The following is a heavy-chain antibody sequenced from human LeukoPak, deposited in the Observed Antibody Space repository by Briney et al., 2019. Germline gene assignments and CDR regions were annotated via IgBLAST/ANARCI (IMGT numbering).Heavy chain of an antibody. D-gene: IGHD6-19*01. CDR2: ISYDGSNK. Sequence: PGRSLRLSCAASGFTFSSYAMHWVRQAPGKGLEWVAVISYDGSNKYYADSVKGRFTISRDNSKNTLYLQMNSLRAEDTAVYYCARENLDSSGWTWGPYYYYYGMDVWGQGTTVTVSS. V-gene: IGHV3-30-3*01. CDR3: ARENLDSSGWTWGPYYYYYGMDV. CDR1: GFTFSSYA. J-gene: IGHJ6*02.